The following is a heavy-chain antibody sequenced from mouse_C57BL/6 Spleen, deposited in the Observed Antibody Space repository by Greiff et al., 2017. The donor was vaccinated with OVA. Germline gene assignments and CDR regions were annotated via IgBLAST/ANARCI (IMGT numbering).Heavy chain of an antibody. Sequence: EVKVVESGGGLVQPKGSLKLSCAASGFTFNTYAMHWVRQAPGKGLEWVARIRSKSSNYATYYADSVKDRFTISRDDSQSMLYLQMNNLKTEDTAMYYCVRESYSNLDWYFDVWGTGTTVTVSS. CDR2: IRSKSSNYAT. J-gene: IGHJ1*03. D-gene: IGHD2-5*01. CDR3: VRESYSNLDWYFDV. CDR1: GFTFNTYA. V-gene: IGHV10-3*01.